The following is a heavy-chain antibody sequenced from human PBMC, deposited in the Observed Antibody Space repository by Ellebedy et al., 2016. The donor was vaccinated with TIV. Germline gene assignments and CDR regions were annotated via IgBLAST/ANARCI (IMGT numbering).Heavy chain of an antibody. CDR2: IIPIFGTA. D-gene: IGHD3-9*01. V-gene: IGHV1-69*13. CDR1: GGTFSNYA. CDR3: ARAESTYYDILTGYYKGGAFDI. Sequence: ASVKVSCKASGGTFSNYAISWVRQAPGQGLEWMGGIIPIFGTANYAQKFQGRVTITADESTSTAYMELSSLRSEDTAVYYWARAESTYYDILTGYYKGGAFDIWGQGTMVTVSS. J-gene: IGHJ3*02.